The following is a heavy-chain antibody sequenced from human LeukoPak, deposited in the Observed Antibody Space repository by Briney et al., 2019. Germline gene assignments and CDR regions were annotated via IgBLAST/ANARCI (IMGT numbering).Heavy chain of an antibody. CDR3: ARGVGGVREGFDI. CDR2: IFNSGSS. D-gene: IGHD3-16*01. CDR1: GGSVSSESYH. Sequence: SETLSLTCTVSGGSVSSESYHWSLIRQPPGKRLEWIAYIFNSGSSNYNPSLKSRVTISVDTSKNQFSLKLNSVTAADTAQYHCARGVGGVREGFDIWGQGTMVTVSS. J-gene: IGHJ3*02. V-gene: IGHV4-61*01.